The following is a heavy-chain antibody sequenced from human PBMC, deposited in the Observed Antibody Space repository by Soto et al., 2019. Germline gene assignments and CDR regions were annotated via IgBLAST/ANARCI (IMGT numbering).Heavy chain of an antibody. CDR2: IWYDGSNK. CDR3: ARDLMYYDFWSGYYRYYYYGMDV. Sequence: GGSLRLSCAASGFTFSSYGMHWFRQAPGKGLEWVAVIWYDGSNKYYADSVKGRFTISRDNSKNTLYLQMNSLRAEDTAVYYCARDLMYYDFWSGYYRYYYYGMDVWGQGTTVTVSS. CDR1: GFTFSSYG. V-gene: IGHV3-33*01. D-gene: IGHD3-3*01. J-gene: IGHJ6*02.